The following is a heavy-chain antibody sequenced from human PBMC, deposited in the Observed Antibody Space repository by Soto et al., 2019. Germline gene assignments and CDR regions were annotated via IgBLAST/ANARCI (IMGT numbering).Heavy chain of an antibody. D-gene: IGHD1-1*01. CDR3: ATVLKATVEFDY. CDR1: GFPFNNAY. J-gene: IGHJ4*02. CDR2: IKSKSDGWTT. V-gene: IGHV3-15*01. Sequence: LRLSFAASGFPFNNAYMSWVRQAPGMGLEWVGRIKSKSDGWTTDYAAPVKGRFTISRVDSKNMLYLQMNSLKAEDTAVYYCATVLKATVEFDYWGQGTLVTVSS.